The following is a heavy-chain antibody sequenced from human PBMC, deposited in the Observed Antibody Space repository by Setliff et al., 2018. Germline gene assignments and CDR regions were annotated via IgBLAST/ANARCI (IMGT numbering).Heavy chain of an antibody. V-gene: IGHV3-7*01. Sequence: PSETLSLSCVVSGFSFSRHWMSWVRQAPGKGLEWVADIKQDGSTKYYLDSVKGRFTISRDNAKRSLYLQMNGLRADDTGVYYCVRDDADNYDAFDNWGQGTLVT. CDR2: IKQDGSTK. D-gene: IGHD3-22*01. CDR3: VRDDADNYDAFDN. CDR1: GFSFSRHW. J-gene: IGHJ3*02.